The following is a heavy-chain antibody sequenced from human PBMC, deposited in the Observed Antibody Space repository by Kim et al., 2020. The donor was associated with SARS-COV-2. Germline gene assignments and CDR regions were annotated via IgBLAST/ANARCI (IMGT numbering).Heavy chain of an antibody. Sequence: SETLSLTCTVSGGSISSGSYYWSWIRQPAGKGLEWIGRIYTSGSTNYNPSLKSRVTISVDTSKNQFSLKLSSVTAADTAVYYCARGGYDGFDYWGQGTLVTVSS. CDR1: GGSISSGSYY. V-gene: IGHV4-61*02. J-gene: IGHJ4*02. D-gene: IGHD5-12*01. CDR2: IYTSGST. CDR3: ARGGYDGFDY.